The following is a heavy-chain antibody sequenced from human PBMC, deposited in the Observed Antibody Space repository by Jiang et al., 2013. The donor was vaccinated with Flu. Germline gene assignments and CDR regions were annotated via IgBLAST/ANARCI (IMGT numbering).Heavy chain of an antibody. CDR3: AADLHSSMGY. J-gene: IGHJ4*02. CDR2: IVVGSGNT. D-gene: IGHD6-13*01. V-gene: IGHV1-58*02. Sequence: QSGAEVKKPGTSVKISCKASGFTFNSSGIQWVRQARGQRPEWIGWIVVGSGNTHYARTFQERVAITRDMSTDTAYMELSSLRPDDTAIYYCAADLHSSMGYWGQGTPVTVSS. CDR1: GFTFNSSG.